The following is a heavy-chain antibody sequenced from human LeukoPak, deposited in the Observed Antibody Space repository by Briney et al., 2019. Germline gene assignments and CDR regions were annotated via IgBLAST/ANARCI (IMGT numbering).Heavy chain of an antibody. D-gene: IGHD6-19*01. CDR1: GYTFTTYD. J-gene: IGHJ4*02. V-gene: IGHV1-8*01. CDR2: LSPNSGQT. Sequence: ASVKVSCKASGYTFTTYDINWVRQATGQGLEWMGWLSPNSGQTAYAQKFQGRVTMTRDISISTFYLALSSLTSEDTAVYYCTRGNVVAGDYWGQGTLVTVSS. CDR3: TRGNVVAGDY.